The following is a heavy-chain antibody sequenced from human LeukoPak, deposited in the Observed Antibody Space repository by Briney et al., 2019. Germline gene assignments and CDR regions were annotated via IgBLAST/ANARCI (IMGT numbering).Heavy chain of an antibody. CDR3: AREAPFDWLPNNWFDP. CDR1: GRTFSSYS. J-gene: IGHJ5*02. CDR2: SSSSSSTI. Sequence: GGSLRLSCAASGRTFSSYSMNWVRQAPGKGLEWVSYSSSSSSTIYYADSVKGRFTISRDNAKNSLYLQMNSLRAEDTAVYYCAREAPFDWLPNNWFDPWGQGTLVTVSS. V-gene: IGHV3-48*01. D-gene: IGHD3-9*01.